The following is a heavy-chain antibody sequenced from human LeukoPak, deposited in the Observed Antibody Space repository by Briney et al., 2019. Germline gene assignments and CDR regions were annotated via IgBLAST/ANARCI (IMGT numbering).Heavy chain of an antibody. J-gene: IGHJ4*02. CDR2: INHSGST. CDR3: ASGLWYYDSSNYFDY. D-gene: IGHD3-22*01. Sequence: SETLSLTCAVYGGSFSGYYWSWVRQPPGKGLEWVGEINHSGSTNYNLSLKSRVNISVDTSKNQFSMKLSSVTAAAKAVYYCASGLWYYDSSNYFDYWGQGTLVTVSS. V-gene: IGHV4-34*01. CDR1: GGSFSGYY.